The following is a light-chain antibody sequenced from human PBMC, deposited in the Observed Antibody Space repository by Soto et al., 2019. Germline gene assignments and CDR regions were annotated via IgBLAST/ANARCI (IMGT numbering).Light chain of an antibody. CDR2: GAS. J-gene: IGKJ4*01. V-gene: IGKV3-15*01. CDR3: QQYNNWPPLT. CDR1: QSVSSN. Sequence: EIVMTQSPAPLSVSPGERANRSCNASQSVSSNLAWYQQKPGQAPRLLIYGASTRATGIPARFSGSGSGTEFTLTISSLQSEDFAVYYCQQYNNWPPLTFGGGTKVDI.